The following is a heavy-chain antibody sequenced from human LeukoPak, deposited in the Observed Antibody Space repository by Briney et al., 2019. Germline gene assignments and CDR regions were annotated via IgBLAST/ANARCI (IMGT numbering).Heavy chain of an antibody. CDR3: TKYYVSNLSFDY. J-gene: IGHJ4*02. V-gene: IGHV3-30*02. Sequence: PGGSLRLSCTASGFSFSGYDMHWVRQAPGKGLEWVAFIRNDGSNEYYADSAKGRFTISRDNSKNTLFLQMNSLRADDTAVYYWTKYYVSNLSFDYWRQGTLVTVSS. D-gene: IGHD4-23*01. CDR1: GFSFSGYD. CDR2: IRNDGSNE.